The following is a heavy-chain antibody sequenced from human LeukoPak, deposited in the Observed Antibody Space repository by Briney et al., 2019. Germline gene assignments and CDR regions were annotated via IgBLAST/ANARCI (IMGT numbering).Heavy chain of an antibody. CDR3: ARAKLWSPYIYYYYYYMDV. V-gene: IGHV4-39*07. CDR2: MYYSGST. D-gene: IGHD5-18*01. Sequence: SETLSLTCTVSGGSISSTSYYWAWIRQPPGKGLEWIGNMYYSGSTYYNPSLKSRVTISVDTSKNQFSLKLSSVTAADTAVYYCARAKLWSPYIYYYYYYMDVWGKGTTVTISS. CDR1: GGSISSTSYY. J-gene: IGHJ6*03.